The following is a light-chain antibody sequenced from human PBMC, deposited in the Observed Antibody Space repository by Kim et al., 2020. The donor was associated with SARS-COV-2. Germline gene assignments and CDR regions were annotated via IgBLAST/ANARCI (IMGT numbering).Light chain of an antibody. CDR2: RAS. V-gene: IGKV3-20*01. J-gene: IGKJ4*01. CDR1: QTITGSC. Sequence: LSPGESTTLPCRASQTITGSCLAWYQQKPGQPPSLLIYRASRRAEGIPERFSASGFGTDFTLTVSRLEPEDFAVYYCQQCGSSLTFGGGTKVDIK. CDR3: QQCGSSLT.